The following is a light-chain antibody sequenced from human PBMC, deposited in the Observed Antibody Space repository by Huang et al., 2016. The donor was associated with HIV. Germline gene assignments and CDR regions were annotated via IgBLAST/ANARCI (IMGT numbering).Light chain of an antibody. CDR1: QDISNY. CDR2: DAS. Sequence: DIQMTQSQSSLSASVGDRVTITCQASQDISNYLNWYQQKPGKAPKLLIYDASNLEKGVPSRFSGSGSGTDFTFTISSLQPEDIATYYCQHFDNLALTFGGGTKVQIK. J-gene: IGKJ4*01. CDR3: QHFDNLALT. V-gene: IGKV1-33*01.